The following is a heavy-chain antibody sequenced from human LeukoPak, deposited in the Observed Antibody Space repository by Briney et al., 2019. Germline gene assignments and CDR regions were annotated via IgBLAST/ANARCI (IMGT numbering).Heavy chain of an antibody. D-gene: IGHD4-17*01. CDR2: ISGSGGST. Sequence: GGSLRLSCAASGFTFSNYVMSWVRQAPGKGLEWVSAISGSGGSTYYIDSVKGHFTISRDNSKNTLYLQMNSLRAEDTAVYYCATSTVTTYQYCYYYMDVWGKGTTVTVSS. CDR3: ATSTVTTYQYCYYYMDV. V-gene: IGHV3-23*01. CDR1: GFTFSNYV. J-gene: IGHJ6*03.